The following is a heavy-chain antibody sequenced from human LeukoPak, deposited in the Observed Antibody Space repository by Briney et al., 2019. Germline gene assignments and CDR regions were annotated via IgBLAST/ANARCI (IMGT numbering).Heavy chain of an antibody. CDR1: GFTFSSYA. Sequence: GGSLRLSCAASGFTFSSYAMSWVRQAPGKGLEWVSAISGSGGSTYYADSVKGRFTISRDNSKNTLYLQMNSLRAEDPDVYYCAKSSSSWYYYYGMDVWGQGTTVTVSS. CDR3: AKSSSSWYYYYGMDV. V-gene: IGHV3-23*01. CDR2: ISGSGGST. D-gene: IGHD6-13*01. J-gene: IGHJ6*02.